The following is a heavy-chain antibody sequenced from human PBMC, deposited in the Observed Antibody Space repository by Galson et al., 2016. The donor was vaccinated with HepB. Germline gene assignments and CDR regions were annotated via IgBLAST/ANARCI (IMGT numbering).Heavy chain of an antibody. V-gene: IGHV4-59*01. CDR1: GGSLSSFY. D-gene: IGHD2-21*01. CDR3: TRGAKGVVGAADS. J-gene: IGHJ4*02. CDR2: ISYSGST. Sequence: ETLSLTCTVSGGSLSSFYWSWIRRPPGKELEWIGYISYSGSTNYNPSLQSRVTISIDTSQNQFSLKLSSVTAADSAVYYCTRGAKGVVGAADSWGRGTLVIVSS.